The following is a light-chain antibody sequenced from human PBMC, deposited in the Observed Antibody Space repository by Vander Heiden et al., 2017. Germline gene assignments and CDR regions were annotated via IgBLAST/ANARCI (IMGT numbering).Light chain of an antibody. V-gene: IGKV4-1*01. CDR1: QSVLYSSNNKNY. Sequence: DIVMTQSPDSLAVSLGERATINCKSSQSVLYSSNNKNYLAWYQQKPGQPPKLLIYWASTRESGVPDRFSGSGSGTDFTLTISSLQAEDVAVYYCQQYDSTPRRFGPGTKVEI. J-gene: IGKJ1*01. CDR2: WAS. CDR3: QQYDSTPRR.